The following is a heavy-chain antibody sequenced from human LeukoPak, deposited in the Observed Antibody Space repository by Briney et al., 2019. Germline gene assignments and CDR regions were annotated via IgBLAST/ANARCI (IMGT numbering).Heavy chain of an antibody. CDR2: ISFHGTDS. D-gene: IGHD2-15*01. CDR1: GFTFISYA. Sequence: GGSLRLSCAASGFTFISYAIHWVRQAPGKGLEWVAVISFHGTDSFYADSVKGRFTISRDNSKNTLYLQMSSLRADDTAVYYCARGLHCSGGSCYDTTFDYWGQGTLVTVSS. J-gene: IGHJ4*02. V-gene: IGHV3-30*04. CDR3: ARGLHCSGGSCYDTTFDY.